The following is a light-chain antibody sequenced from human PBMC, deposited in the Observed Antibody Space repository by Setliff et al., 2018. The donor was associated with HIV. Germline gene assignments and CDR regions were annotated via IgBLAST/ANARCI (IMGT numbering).Light chain of an antibody. CDR2: DVS. V-gene: IGLV2-14*03. CDR3: LSYTSSTPLYV. Sequence: LAQPASVSGSPGQSITISYTGTSSDVGTYNFVSWYQQHPGKAPKLMIYDVSNRPSGISNRFSASKSGNTASLTISGLQAEDEADYYCLSYTSSTPLYVFGTGTKVTVL. CDR1: SSDVGTYNF. J-gene: IGLJ1*01.